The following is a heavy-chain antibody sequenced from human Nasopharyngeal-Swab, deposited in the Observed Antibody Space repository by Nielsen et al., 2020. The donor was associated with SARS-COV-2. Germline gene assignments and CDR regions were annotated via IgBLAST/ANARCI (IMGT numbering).Heavy chain of an antibody. J-gene: IGHJ4*02. CDR1: GFTFSSYA. CDR3: ASSSSWYGHFDY. D-gene: IGHD6-13*01. V-gene: IGHV3-30*04. Sequence: GESLKISCAASGFTFSSYAMHWVRQAPGKGLEWVAVISYDGSNKYYADSVKGRFTTSRDNSKNTLYLQMNSLRAEDTAVYYCASSSSWYGHFDYWGQGTLVTVSS. CDR2: ISYDGSNK.